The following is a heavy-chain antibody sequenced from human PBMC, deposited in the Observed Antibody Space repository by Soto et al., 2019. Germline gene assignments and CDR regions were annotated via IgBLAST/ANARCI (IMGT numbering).Heavy chain of an antibody. V-gene: IGHV3-11*01. Sequence: GGSLRLSCAASGFTFSDYYMSWIRQAPGKGLEWVSYISFNGGTIYYADSVKGRFTISRDNVKNSLYLQMNSLGAEDTAVYYCARESAMTTVATAVAFDVRGQGTMVTVSS. CDR1: GFTFSDYY. CDR2: ISFNGGTI. CDR3: ARESAMTTVATAVAFDV. D-gene: IGHD4-4*01. J-gene: IGHJ3*01.